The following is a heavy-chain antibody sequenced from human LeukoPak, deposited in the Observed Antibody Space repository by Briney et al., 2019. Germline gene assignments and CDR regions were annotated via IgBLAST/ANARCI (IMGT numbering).Heavy chain of an antibody. J-gene: IGHJ6*03. CDR3: ARVSWFPGTSYYYMDV. D-gene: IGHD1-1*01. V-gene: IGHV1-46*01. Sequence: GASVKASCKASGYSFTSYYMNWVRQAPGQGPEWMGIVNPSGDTTTSAQKFQGRVTMTWDMSTSTVYMELSTLRSEDTAVYYCARVSWFPGTSYYYMDVWGKGTTVTVSS. CDR1: GYSFTSYY. CDR2: VNPSGDTT.